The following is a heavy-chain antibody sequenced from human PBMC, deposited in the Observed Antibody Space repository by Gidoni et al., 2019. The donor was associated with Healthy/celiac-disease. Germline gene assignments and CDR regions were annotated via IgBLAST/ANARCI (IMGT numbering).Heavy chain of an antibody. J-gene: IGHJ4*02. CDR2: ISGSGGST. D-gene: IGHD5-12*01. V-gene: IGHV3-23*01. CDR1: GFTFSSYA. Sequence: EVQLLESGGGLVQPGGSLRLSCEASGFTFSSYAMSWVRQAPGKGLEWVPAISGSGGSTYYADSVKGRFTISRDNSKNTLYLQMNSLRAEDTAVYYCAKAVWLQLFFDYWGQGTLVTVSS. CDR3: AKAVWLQLFFDY.